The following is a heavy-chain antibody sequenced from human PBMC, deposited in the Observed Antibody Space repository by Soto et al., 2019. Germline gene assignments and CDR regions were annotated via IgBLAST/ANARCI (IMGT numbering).Heavy chain of an antibody. J-gene: IGHJ6*02. D-gene: IGHD6-19*01. CDR3: AGGRFRGVAGKDRYSYGVDV. CDR2: ISAYNGNT. CDR1: GYTFTSYG. V-gene: IGHV1-18*01. Sequence: QVQLVQSGAEVKKPGASVKVSCKASGYTFTSYGISWVRQAPGQGLEWMGWISAYNGNTNYAQKLQGRVTMTTDTSTSTAYMELRSLRSEDTAVYYCAGGRFRGVAGKDRYSYGVDVSGQGTTVTVSS.